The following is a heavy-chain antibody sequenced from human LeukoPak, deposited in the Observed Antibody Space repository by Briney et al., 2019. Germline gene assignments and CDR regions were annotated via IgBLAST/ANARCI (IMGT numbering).Heavy chain of an antibody. CDR1: GGTFSTYS. Sequence: SVKVSCKTSGGTFSTYSINWVRQAPGQGLEWMGRIIPILSQSDCAQKFQGTVSITADEFTETAYMELSSLRSDDTAVYYCATGGAYRDAFDIWGQGTMVTVSS. CDR2: IIPILSQS. V-gene: IGHV1-69*11. D-gene: IGHD3-10*01. CDR3: ATGGAYRDAFDI. J-gene: IGHJ3*02.